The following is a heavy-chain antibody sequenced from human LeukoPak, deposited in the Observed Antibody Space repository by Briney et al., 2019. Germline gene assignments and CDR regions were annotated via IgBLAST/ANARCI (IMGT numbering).Heavy chain of an antibody. CDR1: GFNLSTYG. Sequence: GGSLRLSCAASGFNLSTYGMHWVRQAPGKGLEGVAVIWYDGSNKYYADSVKGRFTISRDNSKNTVYLQMNNLRGEDTAVYYCAKELEDSGAYPDDAFDIWGQGTMVTVAS. CDR2: IWYDGSNK. D-gene: IGHD1-26*01. CDR3: AKELEDSGAYPDDAFDI. J-gene: IGHJ3*02. V-gene: IGHV3-33*06.